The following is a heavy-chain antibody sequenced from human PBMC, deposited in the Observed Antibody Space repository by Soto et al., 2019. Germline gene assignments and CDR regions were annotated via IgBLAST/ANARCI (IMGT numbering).Heavy chain of an antibody. CDR2: ISGSGGST. CDR1: GFTFSSYA. D-gene: IGHD6-13*01. Sequence: EVQLLESGGGLVQPGGSLRLSCAASGFTFSSYAMSWVRQAPGKGLEWVSAISGSGGSTYYAESVKGRFTISGDNSKNTLYLQMNSLRAEDTAVYYCAKDSKYSSSWEPFDYWGQGTLVTVSS. J-gene: IGHJ4*02. CDR3: AKDSKYSSSWEPFDY. V-gene: IGHV3-23*01.